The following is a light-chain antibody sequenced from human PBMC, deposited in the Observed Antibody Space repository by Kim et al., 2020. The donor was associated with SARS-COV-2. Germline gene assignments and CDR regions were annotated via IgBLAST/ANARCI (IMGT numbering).Light chain of an antibody. Sequence: SSELTQDPAVSVALGQTVRIPCQGDSLRSYYASWYQQKPGQAPVLVIYGKNNRLSGIPDRFSGSSSGNTASLTITGAQAEDEADYYCNSRDSSGNHLVFG. CDR2: GKN. CDR1: SLRSYY. V-gene: IGLV3-19*01. J-gene: IGLJ2*01. CDR3: NSRDSSGNHLV.